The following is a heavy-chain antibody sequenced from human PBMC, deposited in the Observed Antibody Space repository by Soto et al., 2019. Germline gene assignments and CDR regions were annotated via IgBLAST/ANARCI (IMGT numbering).Heavy chain of an antibody. CDR1: GYTFTSYA. D-gene: IGHD6-19*01. CDR3: ARDPISFRLGVAVAESAFDI. Sequence: GASVKVSCKASGYTFTSYAMHWVRQAPGQRLEWMGWINAGNGNTKYSQKFQGRVTITRDTSASTAYMELSSLRSEDTAVYYCARDPISFRLGVAVAESAFDIWGQGTMVTVSS. V-gene: IGHV1-3*01. CDR2: INAGNGNT. J-gene: IGHJ3*02.